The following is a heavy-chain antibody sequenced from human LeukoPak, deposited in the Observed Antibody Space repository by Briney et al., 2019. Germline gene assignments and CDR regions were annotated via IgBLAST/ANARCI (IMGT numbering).Heavy chain of an antibody. D-gene: IGHD3-10*01. V-gene: IGHV1-18*01. Sequence: ASVKVSCKASGYMFTTYGITWVRQAPGQGPEWMGWISAYDGNTKSAPKFQDRVTMTTDTSTNIAYLELRSLRSDDTPVYYCARDGYGSGKGYFDYWGQGTLVTVSS. CDR3: ARDGYGSGKGYFDY. J-gene: IGHJ4*02. CDR1: GYMFTTYG. CDR2: ISAYDGNT.